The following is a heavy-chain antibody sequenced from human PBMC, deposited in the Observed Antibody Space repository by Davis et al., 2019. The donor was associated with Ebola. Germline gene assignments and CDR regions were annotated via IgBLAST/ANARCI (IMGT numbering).Heavy chain of an antibody. D-gene: IGHD3-3*01. CDR1: GYSFTSYW. Sequence: GGSLRLSCKGSGYSFTSYWIGWVRQLPGKGLEWMGIIYPGDSDTRYSPSFQGQVTISADKSISTAYLQWSSLKASDTAMYYCARQNDFWSAHGYYYYYGMDVWGQGTTVTVSS. CDR2: IYPGDSDT. CDR3: ARQNDFWSAHGYYYYYGMDV. V-gene: IGHV5-51*01. J-gene: IGHJ6*02.